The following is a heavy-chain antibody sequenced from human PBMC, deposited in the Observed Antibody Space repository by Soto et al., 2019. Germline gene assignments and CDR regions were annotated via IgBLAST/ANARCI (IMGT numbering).Heavy chain of an antibody. Sequence: XETLSLSCAVSGGSIRSNDWWSWVSQPPGKGREWIVEIYHSGVTKYNPSLKSRVTISVDKSKNQFSLKLSSLTAADTAVYYCARISAYHFDDWGQGTLVTVSS. J-gene: IGHJ4*02. CDR3: ARISAYHFDD. CDR1: GGSIRSNDW. V-gene: IGHV4-4*02. D-gene: IGHD3-16*01. CDR2: IYHSGVT.